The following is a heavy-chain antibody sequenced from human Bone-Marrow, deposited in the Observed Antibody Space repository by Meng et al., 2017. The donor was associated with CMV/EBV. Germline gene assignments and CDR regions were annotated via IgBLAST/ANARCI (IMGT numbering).Heavy chain of an antibody. D-gene: IGHD2-2*01. CDR3: AGSTLGYCRSTSCLNYYYGMDV. V-gene: IGHV4-39*07. Sequence: GSLRLSCTVSGGSIRSSDYYWGWIRQPPGKGLEWIGEMNHSGSTNYNPSLKSRVTISVDTSKNQFSLKLSSVTAADTAVYYCAGSTLGYCRSTSCLNYYYGMDVWGQGTTVTVSS. J-gene: IGHJ6*02. CDR1: GGSIRSSDYY. CDR2: MNHSGST.